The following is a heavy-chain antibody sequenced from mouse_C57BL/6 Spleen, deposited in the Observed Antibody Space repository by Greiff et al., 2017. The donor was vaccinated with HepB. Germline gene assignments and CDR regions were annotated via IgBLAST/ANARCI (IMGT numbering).Heavy chain of an antibody. D-gene: IGHD4-1*01. J-gene: IGHJ1*03. CDR1: GYTFTSYW. V-gene: IGHV1-69*01. CDR2: IDPSDSYT. CDR3: ARKLGPYFDV. Sequence: VQLQQPGAELVMPGASVKLSCKASGYTFTSYWMHWVKQRPGQGLEWIGEIDPSDSYTNYNQKFKGKSTLTVDKSSSTAYMQLSSLTSEDSAVYYCARKLGPYFDVWGTGTTVTVSS.